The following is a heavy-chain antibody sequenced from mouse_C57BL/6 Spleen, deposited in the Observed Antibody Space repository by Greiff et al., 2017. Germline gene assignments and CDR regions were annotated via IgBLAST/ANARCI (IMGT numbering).Heavy chain of an antibody. D-gene: IGHD1-1*01. J-gene: IGHJ2*01. CDR1: GFTFSDYG. CDR2: ISSGSSTI. CDR3: ARGQYYGSRLCDD. V-gene: IGHV5-17*01. Sequence: EVKLVESGGGLVKPGGSLKLSCAASGFTFSDYGMHWVRQAPEKGLEWVAYISSGSSTIYYADTVKGRFTISRDNAKNTLFLQMTSLRSEDTAMYYCARGQYYGSRLCDDWGQGTTLTVSS.